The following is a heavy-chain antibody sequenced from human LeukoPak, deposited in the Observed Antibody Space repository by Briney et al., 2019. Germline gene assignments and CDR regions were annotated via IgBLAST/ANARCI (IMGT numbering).Heavy chain of an antibody. Sequence: GGSLRLSCAASGFIFETYWMNWVRQVPGEGLEWVANMKHDGSEEYYVESVKGRFIISRDNANKLLYLQMNGLRAEDTAIYYCARKAAGWGVLDHWGQGILVTVSS. J-gene: IGHJ4*02. CDR2: MKHDGSEE. D-gene: IGHD3-10*01. CDR1: GFIFETYW. CDR3: ARKAAGWGVLDH. V-gene: IGHV3-7*03.